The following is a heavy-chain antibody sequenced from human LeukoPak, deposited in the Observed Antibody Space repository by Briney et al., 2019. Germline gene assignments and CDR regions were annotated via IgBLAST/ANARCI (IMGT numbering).Heavy chain of an antibody. CDR3: ARDLPFYYDSSGNWFDP. CDR2: INPNSGGT. J-gene: IGHJ5*02. CDR1: GYTFTGYY. V-gene: IGHV1-2*06. D-gene: IGHD3-22*01. Sequence: GASVKVSCKASGYTFTGYYMHWVRQAPGQGLEWMGRINPNSGGTNYAQKFQGRVTMTRDTSISTAYMELSRLRSDDTAVYYCARDLPFYYDSSGNWFDPWGQGTLVTVSS.